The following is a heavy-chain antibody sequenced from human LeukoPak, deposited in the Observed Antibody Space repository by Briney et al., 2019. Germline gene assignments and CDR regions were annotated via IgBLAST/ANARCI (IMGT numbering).Heavy chain of an antibody. Sequence: SETLSLTCTVSGGSISSSSYYWGWIRQPPGKGLEWIGTIYYSGSTYYNPSLKSRVTISVDTSKNQFSLKLSSVTAADTALYYCARGPTKNYFDYWGQGTLVTVSS. J-gene: IGHJ4*02. CDR1: GGSISSSSYY. V-gene: IGHV4-39*07. CDR3: ARGPTKNYFDY. CDR2: IYYSGST.